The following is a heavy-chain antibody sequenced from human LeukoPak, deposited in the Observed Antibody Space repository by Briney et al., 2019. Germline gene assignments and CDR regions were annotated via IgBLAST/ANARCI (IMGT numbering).Heavy chain of an antibody. CDR1: GDFISSYY. CDR3: ARERRYNWNDDY. D-gene: IGHD1-1*01. V-gene: IGHV4-59*01. CDR2: IYYSGST. J-gene: IGHJ4*02. Sequence: PSETLSLTCTVSGDFISSYYWSWIRQPPGKGLEWIGYIYYSGSTNYNPSLKSRVTISVDTSKNQFSLKLSSVTAADTAVYYCARERRYNWNDDYWGQGTLVTVSS.